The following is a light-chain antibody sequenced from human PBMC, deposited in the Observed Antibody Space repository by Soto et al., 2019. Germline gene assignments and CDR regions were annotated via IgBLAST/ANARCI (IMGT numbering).Light chain of an antibody. V-gene: IGLV2-14*03. Sequence: QSVLTQPRSVSGSPGQSVTISCTGTSSDVGGYNYVSWYQQHPGKGPKLMVYDVNKRPSGVSSRFSGSKSGNTASLTISGLQADDEANYYCSSYTSSNTPYVFGTGTKVTVL. J-gene: IGLJ1*01. CDR1: SSDVGGYNY. CDR2: DVN. CDR3: SSYTSSNTPYV.